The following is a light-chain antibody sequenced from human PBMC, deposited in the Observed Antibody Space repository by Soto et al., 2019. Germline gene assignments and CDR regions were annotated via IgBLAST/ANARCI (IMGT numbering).Light chain of an antibody. CDR1: SSNIGSYNL. CDR2: EGS. Sequence: QSALTQPASVSGSLGQSITISCIGTSSNIGSYNLVSWYQHQPGKAPKIMIFEGSKRPSGVSNRFSGSRSGNTASLTISGLQAEDEADYYCAAWDDSLSGVVFGGGTKLTVL. CDR3: AAWDDSLSGVV. V-gene: IGLV2-23*01. J-gene: IGLJ2*01.